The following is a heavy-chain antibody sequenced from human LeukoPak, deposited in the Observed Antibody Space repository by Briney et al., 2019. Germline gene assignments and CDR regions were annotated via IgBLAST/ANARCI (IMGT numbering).Heavy chain of an antibody. D-gene: IGHD2-2*01. Sequence: GGSLRLSCAASGVTVSNNYMRWVRQAPGKGLEWVSLIYSGGRTDYADSVKGRFTISRDNSKNTLYLQMNSLRAEDTAVYYCAKADGGVPAAVFDYWGQGTLVTVSS. CDR1: GVTVSNNY. CDR2: IYSGGRT. J-gene: IGHJ4*02. CDR3: AKADGGVPAAVFDY. V-gene: IGHV3-53*01.